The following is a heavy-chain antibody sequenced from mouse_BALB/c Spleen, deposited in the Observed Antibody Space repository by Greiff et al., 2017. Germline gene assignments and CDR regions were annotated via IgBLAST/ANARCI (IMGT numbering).Heavy chain of an antibody. CDR2: ISSGGSYT. J-gene: IGHJ4*01. CDR1: GFTFSSYG. Sequence: EGKLVESGGDLVKPGGSLKLSCAASGFTFSSYGMSWVRQTPDKRLEWVATISSGGSYTYYPDSVKGRFTISRDNAKNTLYLQMSSLKSEDTAMYYCARLGYYAMDYWGQGTSVTVSS. CDR3: ARLGYYAMDY. V-gene: IGHV5-6*01.